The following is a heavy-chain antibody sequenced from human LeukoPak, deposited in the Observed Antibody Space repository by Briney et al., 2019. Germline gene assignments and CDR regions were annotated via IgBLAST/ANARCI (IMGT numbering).Heavy chain of an antibody. Sequence: ASVKVSCKVSGYTLTELSMHWVRQAPGKGLEWMGAFDPEDGEAVYAQTFQGRLTLTEDTSADTAYMELNSLRSEDTAVYYCGSRLYPNEYWGQGTLVTVSA. CDR2: FDPEDGEA. CDR3: GSRLYPNEY. CDR1: GYTLTELS. V-gene: IGHV1-24*01. J-gene: IGHJ4*02. D-gene: IGHD2/OR15-2a*01.